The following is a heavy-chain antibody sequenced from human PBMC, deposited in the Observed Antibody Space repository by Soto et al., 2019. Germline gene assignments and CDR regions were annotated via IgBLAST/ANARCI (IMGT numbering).Heavy chain of an antibody. V-gene: IGHV3-30*18. CDR2: ISYDGNNK. D-gene: IGHD1-1*01. CDR1: GFTFSSYG. J-gene: IGHJ4*02. Sequence: PGGSLRLSCAASGFTFSSYGMHWVRQAPGKGLEWVAVISYDGNNKYYADSVKGRFTISRDNSKNTLYLQMNSLRAEDTAVYYCAKSVYNWNDGFFDYWGQGTRVTVSS. CDR3: AKSVYNWNDGFFDY.